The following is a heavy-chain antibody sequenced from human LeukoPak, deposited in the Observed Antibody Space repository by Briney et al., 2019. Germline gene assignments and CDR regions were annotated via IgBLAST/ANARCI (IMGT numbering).Heavy chain of an antibody. CDR3: ARGSGIAAAGTRYYNWFDP. J-gene: IGHJ5*02. CDR2: INSDGSST. Sequence: PGGSLRLSCAASGFSFSSYWMHWVRQAPGKGLVWVSRINSDGSSTSYADSVKGRFTISRDNAKNTLYLQMNSLRAEDTAVYYCARGSGIAAAGTRYYNWFDPWGQGTLVTVSS. V-gene: IGHV3-74*01. CDR1: GFSFSSYW. D-gene: IGHD6-13*01.